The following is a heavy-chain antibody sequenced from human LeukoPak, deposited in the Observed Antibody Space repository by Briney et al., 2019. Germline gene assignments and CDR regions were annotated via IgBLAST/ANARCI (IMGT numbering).Heavy chain of an antibody. D-gene: IGHD6-19*01. Sequence: PSETLSLTCTVSGGSISSYYWSWIRQPPGKGLEWIGYIYYSGSTNYNPSLKSRVTISVDTSKNQFSLKLSSVTAADTAVYYCASYPTWAGVDYWGQGTLVTVSS. J-gene: IGHJ4*02. CDR2: IYYSGST. V-gene: IGHV4-59*01. CDR1: GGSISSYY. CDR3: ASYPTWAGVDY.